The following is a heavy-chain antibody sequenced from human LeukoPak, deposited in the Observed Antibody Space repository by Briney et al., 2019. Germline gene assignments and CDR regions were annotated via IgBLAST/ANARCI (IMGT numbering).Heavy chain of an antibody. J-gene: IGHJ2*01. CDR2: IYYSGST. Sequence: SQTLSLTCTVSGGSISTYYWSWIRQPPGKGLEWIGYIYYSGSTNYNPSLKSRVTVSVDTSKNQFSLKLTSVTAADTAVYYCARSGYSYGYYYFDLWGRGTLVTVSS. V-gene: IGHV4-59*01. CDR3: ARSGYSYGYYYFDL. CDR1: GGSISTYY. D-gene: IGHD5-18*01.